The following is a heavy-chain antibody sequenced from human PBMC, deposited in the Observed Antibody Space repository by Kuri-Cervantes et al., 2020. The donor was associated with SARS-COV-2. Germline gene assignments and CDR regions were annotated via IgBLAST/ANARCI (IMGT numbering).Heavy chain of an antibody. D-gene: IGHD6-13*01. J-gene: IGHJ4*02. CDR3: ARGVGAAAGKTFDY. CDR2: INHSGTT. V-gene: IGHV4-34*01. CDR1: GGSFSGYY. Sequence: SDTLSLSSAVYGGSFSGYYWSWIRQPPGKGLEWVGEINHSGTTNYNPPLRRRVTIAVDTSKNQFSLMLSSVTAADTALYYCARGVGAAAGKTFDYWGQGTLVTVSS.